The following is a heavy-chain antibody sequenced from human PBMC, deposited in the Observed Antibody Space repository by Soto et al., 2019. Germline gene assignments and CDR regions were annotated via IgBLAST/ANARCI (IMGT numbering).Heavy chain of an antibody. CDR3: AKAKRSGYDPVFDS. V-gene: IGHV3-30*18. J-gene: IGHJ4*02. CDR1: GFVFDAYN. CDR2: ISYNGRTE. Sequence: GGSLRLSCAASGFVFDAYNMHWVRQTPGKGLDWVADISYNGRTENYADSVKGRFTISRDNSKNTLYLQMNSLRGEDTAAYYCAKAKRSGYDPVFDSWGQGTLVTVSS. D-gene: IGHD5-12*01.